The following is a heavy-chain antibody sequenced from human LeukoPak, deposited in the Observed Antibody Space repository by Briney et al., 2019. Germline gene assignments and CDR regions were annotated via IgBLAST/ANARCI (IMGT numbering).Heavy chain of an antibody. D-gene: IGHD5-18*01. V-gene: IGHV4-34*01. Sequence: SETLSLTCAVYGGSFSGYYWSWIRQPPGKGLEWIGEINHSGSTNYNPSLKSRVTMSVDTSKNQFSLKLSSVTAADTAVYYCARGRYSYGYYFDYWGQGTLVTVSS. CDR2: INHSGST. CDR1: GGSFSGYY. J-gene: IGHJ4*02. CDR3: ARGRYSYGYYFDY.